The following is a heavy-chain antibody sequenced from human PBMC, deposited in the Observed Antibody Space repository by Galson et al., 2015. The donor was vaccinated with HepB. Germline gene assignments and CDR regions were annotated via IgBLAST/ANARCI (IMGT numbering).Heavy chain of an antibody. CDR3: ARGGLYDYGDYNY. J-gene: IGHJ4*02. Sequence: SLRLSCAASGFTFSGYYTSWIRQAPGKGLEWVSYISSSGSTIYYADSVKGRFTISRDNAKNSLYLQMNSLRAEDTAVYYCARGGLYDYGDYNYWGQGTLVTVSS. D-gene: IGHD4-17*01. V-gene: IGHV3-11*01. CDR1: GFTFSGYY. CDR2: ISSSGSTI.